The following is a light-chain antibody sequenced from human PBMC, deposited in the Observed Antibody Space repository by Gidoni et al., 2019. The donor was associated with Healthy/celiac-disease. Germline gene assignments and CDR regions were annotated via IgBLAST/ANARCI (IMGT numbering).Light chain of an antibody. CDR1: NNDVGSYNL. J-gene: IGLJ2*01. Sequence: QSALTQPASVSGSPGQSITISCTGTNNDVGSYNLVSWYQQHAGKAPKLMIYEVSKRPSGVSNRFSGSKSGNTASLTISGLQAEDEADYYCYSYAGSSTFVFGGGTKLTVL. CDR2: EVS. CDR3: YSYAGSSTFV. V-gene: IGLV2-23*02.